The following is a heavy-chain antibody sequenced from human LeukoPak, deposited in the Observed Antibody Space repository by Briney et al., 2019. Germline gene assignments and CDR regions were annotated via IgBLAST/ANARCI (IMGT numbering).Heavy chain of an antibody. D-gene: IGHD3-3*01. CDR3: ARHVALRECLPIPDY. V-gene: IGHV5-51*01. J-gene: IGHJ4*02. CDR1: GCSFTSYW. Sequence: GGSLKISCKGSGCSFTSYWIGWGRQMPGKGLEGMGIIYPGDCDTRYNPSFQGQVTISADKSISTAYLQWSSLKASDTAMYYCARHVALRECLPIPDYWGQGTLVTVSS. CDR2: IYPGDCDT.